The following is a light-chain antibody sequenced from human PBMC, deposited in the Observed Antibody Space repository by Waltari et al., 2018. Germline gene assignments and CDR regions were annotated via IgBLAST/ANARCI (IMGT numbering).Light chain of an antibody. Sequence: QAVVTQEPSLPVSPGGTVTPTCGPTPGAATSAPPPYWFPPTPGQVPQSLIYDTTNKHPWTPDRFSGSLLGGQAALTLSGAQPDDDSVYYCLLSYNGALVFGGGTTLTVL. V-gene: IGLV7-46*01. J-gene: IGLJ2*01. CDR2: DTT. CDR1: PGAATSAPP. CDR3: LLSYNGALV.